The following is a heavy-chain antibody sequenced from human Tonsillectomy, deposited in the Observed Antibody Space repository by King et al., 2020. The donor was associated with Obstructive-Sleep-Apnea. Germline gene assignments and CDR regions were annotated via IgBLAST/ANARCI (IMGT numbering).Heavy chain of an antibody. CDR3: ARRLSGAISGWYSVPFDY. D-gene: IGHD6-19*01. V-gene: IGHV5-10-1*01. CDR1: GYSFTKYW. CDR2: IDPTDSYT. Sequence: QLVQSGGEVKKPGESLRISCKGSGYSFTKYWINWVRQMPGKGLEWMGRIDPTDSYTHYSPSFQGHVTISVDKSISTAYLQWSGLKASDTAIYYCARRLSGAISGWYSVPFDYWGQGTLVTVSS. J-gene: IGHJ4*02.